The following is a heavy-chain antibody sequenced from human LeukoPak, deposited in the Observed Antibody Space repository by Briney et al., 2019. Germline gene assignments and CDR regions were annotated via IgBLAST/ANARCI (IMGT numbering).Heavy chain of an antibody. J-gene: IGHJ5*02. D-gene: IGHD2-21*01. V-gene: IGHV4-39*07. CDR2: IYYSGST. CDR3: ARDCGPIKAGSNWFDP. Sequence: PSETLSLTCTVSGGSISSYYWGWIRQPPGEGLEWIGSIYYSGSTYYNPSLKSRVTISVDTSKNQFSLKLSSVTAADTAVYYCARDCGPIKAGSNWFDPWGQGTLVTVSS. CDR1: GGSISSYY.